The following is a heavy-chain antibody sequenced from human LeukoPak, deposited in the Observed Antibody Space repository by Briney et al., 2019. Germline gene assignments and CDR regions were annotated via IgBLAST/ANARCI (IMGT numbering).Heavy chain of an antibody. Sequence: GGSLRLSCEASGFIFSSYWMSWVRQAPGKGLERVANIKHDGSEKYYVDSVKGRFTISRDNAKNSLHLQMNSLRAEDTAVYYCASRNNMDVWGQGTTVSVSS. D-gene: IGHD1/OR15-1a*01. CDR2: IKHDGSEK. CDR1: GFIFSSYW. CDR3: ASRNNMDV. V-gene: IGHV3-7*01. J-gene: IGHJ6*02.